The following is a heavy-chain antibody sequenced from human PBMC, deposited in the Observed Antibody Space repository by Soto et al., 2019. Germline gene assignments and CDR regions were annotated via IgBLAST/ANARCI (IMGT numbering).Heavy chain of an antibody. CDR2: ISAYNGNT. CDR1: GYTFTSYG. Sequence: QVQLVQSGAEVKKPGASVKVSCKASGYTFTSYGISWVRQAPGQGLEWMGWISAYNGNTNSAQKLQGRVTMTTDTSTRTPYMALRTLRSDDTSVYYCTIDLPPPHYWGQGTLVTVSS. V-gene: IGHV1-18*01. CDR3: TIDLPPPHY. J-gene: IGHJ4*02.